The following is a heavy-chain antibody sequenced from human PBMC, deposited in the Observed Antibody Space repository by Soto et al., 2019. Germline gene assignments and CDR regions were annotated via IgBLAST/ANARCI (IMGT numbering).Heavy chain of an antibody. CDR2: ISSDSYYI. Sequence: EVQLVESGGGLVEPGGSLRLSCAPSGLSFSTHSMNWVRQAPGKGLEWVSSISSDSYYIYYADSVKGRFTISRDNAKNSLYLQIDSLRADDTAGYYLAGNPNPSSKTHGMDVWGQGTTVTVSS. CDR1: GLSFSTHS. J-gene: IGHJ6*02. V-gene: IGHV3-21*01. CDR3: AGNPNPSSKTHGMDV.